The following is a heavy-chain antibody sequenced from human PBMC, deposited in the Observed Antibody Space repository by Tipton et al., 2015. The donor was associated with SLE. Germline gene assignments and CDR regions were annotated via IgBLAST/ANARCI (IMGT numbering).Heavy chain of an antibody. J-gene: IGHJ2*01. CDR1: GGSISSGDYY. CDR3: ARASGSWYFDL. V-gene: IGHV4-61*08. CDR2: IYYSGST. Sequence: TLSLTCTVSGGSISSGDYYWSWIRQPPGKGLEWIGYIYYSGSTNYNPSLKSRVTISVDTSKNQFSLKLSSVTAADTAVYYCARASGSWYFDLWGRGTLVTVSS.